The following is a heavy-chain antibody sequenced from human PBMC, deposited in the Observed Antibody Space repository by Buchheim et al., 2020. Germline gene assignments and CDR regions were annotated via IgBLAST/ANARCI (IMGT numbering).Heavy chain of an antibody. D-gene: IGHD6-6*01. V-gene: IGHV3-15*01. CDR3: TTLMKSARLSSDY. J-gene: IGHJ4*02. CDR2: IRSSTDGGTT. Sequence: EVQLVESEGDLVKPGESLRLSCAASEFTFTNAWMSWIRQAPGKGLEWVGRIRSSTDGGTTDYAVPVKGRFTISRDDSVNTLYLQMNSLKTEDTAVYYCTTLMKSARLSSDYWGQGTL. CDR1: EFTFTNAW.